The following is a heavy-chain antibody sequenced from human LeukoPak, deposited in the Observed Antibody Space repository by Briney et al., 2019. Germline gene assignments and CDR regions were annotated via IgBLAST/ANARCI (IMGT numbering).Heavy chain of an antibody. V-gene: IGHV3-48*01. CDR1: GFTFSSYS. CDR3: AKDQGYYDILTGYSYFDY. Sequence: GGSLRLSCAASGFTFSSYSMNWVRQAPGKGLEWVSYISSSSSTIYYADSVKGRFTISRDNFKNTLYLQMNSLRAEDTAVYYCAKDQGYYDILTGYSYFDYWGQGTLVTVSS. CDR2: ISSSSSTI. D-gene: IGHD3-9*01. J-gene: IGHJ4*02.